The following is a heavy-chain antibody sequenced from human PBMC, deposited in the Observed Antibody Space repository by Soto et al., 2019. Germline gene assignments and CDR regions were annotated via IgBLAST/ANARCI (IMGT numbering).Heavy chain of an antibody. Sequence: ASVKVSCKASGYTFTSYDINWVRQATGQGLEWMGWMNPNSGNTGYAQKFQGRVTMTRNTSISTAYMELSSLRSEDTAVYYCARCKYDYIWGSYRYTECDAFDIWGQGTMVTVS. J-gene: IGHJ3*02. CDR1: GYTFTSYD. CDR3: ARCKYDYIWGSYRYTECDAFDI. CDR2: MNPNSGNT. V-gene: IGHV1-8*01. D-gene: IGHD3-16*02.